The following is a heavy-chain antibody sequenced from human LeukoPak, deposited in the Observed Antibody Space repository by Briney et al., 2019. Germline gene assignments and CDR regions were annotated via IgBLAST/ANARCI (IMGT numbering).Heavy chain of an antibody. D-gene: IGHD3-10*01. CDR3: ARGAVRGGTNFDY. Sequence: SQTLSLTCAISGDSVSGSPAVWNWIRQSPSRGLEWLGRAYYRSKWYIDYAVSVKGRIAITPDTSKNQFSLQLNSVTPEDTAVYYCARGAVRGGTNFDYWGQGTLVTVSS. CDR2: AYYRSKWYI. CDR1: GDSVSGSPAV. V-gene: IGHV6-1*01. J-gene: IGHJ4*02.